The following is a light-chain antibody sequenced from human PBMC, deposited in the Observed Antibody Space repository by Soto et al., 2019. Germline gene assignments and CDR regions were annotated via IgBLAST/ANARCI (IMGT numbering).Light chain of an antibody. Sequence: EIVFTQSPATLSLSPGERATLCCRASQSVSSYLAWYQQKPGQAPRLLIYDASNRATGIPARFSGSGSGTDFTLTISSLEPEDFAVYYCQQRSNWPKFGHGTKVDI. J-gene: IGKJ1*01. CDR3: QQRSNWPK. CDR1: QSVSSY. CDR2: DAS. V-gene: IGKV3-11*01.